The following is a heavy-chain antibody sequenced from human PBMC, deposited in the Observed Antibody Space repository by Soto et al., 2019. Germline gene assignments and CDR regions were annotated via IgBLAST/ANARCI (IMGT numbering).Heavy chain of an antibody. CDR1: GFNFEVYS. CDR3: ARDFFGSGPDYYLDV. D-gene: IGHD3-10*01. V-gene: IGHV3-21*01. Sequence: PGGSLRLSCAASGFNFEVYSMNWVRQTPVKGLEWVSSISRGSRFLHYADSIKGRFTISRDDAESSLHLQIDSLRAEYTAVYFCARDFFGSGPDYYLDVWGTGTTVTVSS. J-gene: IGHJ6*03. CDR2: ISRGSRFL.